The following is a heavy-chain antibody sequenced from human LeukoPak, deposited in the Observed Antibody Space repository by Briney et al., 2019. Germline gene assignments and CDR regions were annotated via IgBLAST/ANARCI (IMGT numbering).Heavy chain of an antibody. V-gene: IGHV3-30*02. CDR3: AKEGAESEGYSYGYDY. CDR2: IRYDGSNK. CDR1: GFTFSSYG. Sequence: GGSLRLSCAASGFTFSSYGMHWVRQAPGKGLEWVAFIRYDGSNKYYADSVKGRFTISRDNSKNTLYLQMNSLRAEDTAVYYCAKEGAESEGYSYGYDYWGQGTLVTVSS. D-gene: IGHD5-18*01. J-gene: IGHJ4*02.